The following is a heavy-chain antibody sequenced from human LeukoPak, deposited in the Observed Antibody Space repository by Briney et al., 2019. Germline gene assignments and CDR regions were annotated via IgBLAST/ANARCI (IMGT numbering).Heavy chain of an antibody. CDR1: GGSTSSGDYY. CDR2: MYYSGST. D-gene: IGHD3-22*01. Sequence: SETLSLTCTVSGGSTSSGDYYWSWIRQPPGKDLEWIAYMYYSGSTYYNPSLKSRVTMSADTSKNQLSLKLSSVTAADTAVYYCARPYYYDSRIDPWGQGILVTVSS. J-gene: IGHJ5*02. V-gene: IGHV4-30-4*01. CDR3: ARPYYYDSRIDP.